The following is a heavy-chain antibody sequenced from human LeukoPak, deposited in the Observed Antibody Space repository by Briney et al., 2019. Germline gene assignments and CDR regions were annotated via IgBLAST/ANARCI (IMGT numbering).Heavy chain of an antibody. CDR2: IRYDGSNK. J-gene: IGHJ4*02. Sequence: QSGGSLRLSCAASGFTFSSYGMHWVRQAPGKGLEWVAFIRYDGSNKYYADSVKGRFTISRDNSKNTLYLQMNSLRAEDTAVYYCAKEWYSSNWPRGCFDYWGQGTLVTVSS. CDR1: GFTFSSYG. V-gene: IGHV3-30*02. D-gene: IGHD6-13*01. CDR3: AKEWYSSNWPRGCFDY.